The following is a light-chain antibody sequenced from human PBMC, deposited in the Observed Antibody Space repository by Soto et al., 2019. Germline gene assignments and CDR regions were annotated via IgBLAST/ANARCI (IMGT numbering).Light chain of an antibody. CDR3: SLYTSENTYV. CDR2: EAS. CDR1: STDFVSYNR. Sequence: QSVLTQPPSVSGSPGQSVTISCTGTSTDFVSYNRVSWYQQPPGTAPKLIIYEASNRPSGVPNRFSGSKSGNTASLTISGLQAADEADYYCSLYTSENTYVFGPGTKVNVL. V-gene: IGLV2-18*01. J-gene: IGLJ1*01.